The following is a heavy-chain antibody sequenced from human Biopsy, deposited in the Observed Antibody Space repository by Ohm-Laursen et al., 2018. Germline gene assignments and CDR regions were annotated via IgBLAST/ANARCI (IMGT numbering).Heavy chain of an antibody. CDR1: GFTFTNAW. V-gene: IGHV3-33*06. D-gene: IGHD2-8*01. J-gene: IGHJ4*02. CDR3: AKCMTGGSNYYFHH. CDR2: IWYDGSNK. Sequence: SLRLSCAASGFTFTNAWMSWVRQAPGKGLEWVAAIWYDGSNKNYADSVKGRFTISRDNSKNTLYLQMNSLRGEDTAVYYCAKCMTGGSNYYFHHCGQGTLVTVSS.